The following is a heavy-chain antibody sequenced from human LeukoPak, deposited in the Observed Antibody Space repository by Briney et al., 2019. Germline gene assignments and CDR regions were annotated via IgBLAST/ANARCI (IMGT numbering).Heavy chain of an antibody. D-gene: IGHD3-22*01. J-gene: IGHJ4*02. Sequence: GGTLRLSCAASGFTFRTYGMHWVRQPPAKGLEWAAVIWYDGSNKYYADSVKGRFTISRDNSKNTLYLQMNSLRAEDTAVYYCARGTRYDSSGYYSQDLNYWGQGTLVTVSS. V-gene: IGHV3-33*01. CDR2: IWYDGSNK. CDR1: GFTFRTYG. CDR3: ARGTRYDSSGYYSQDLNY.